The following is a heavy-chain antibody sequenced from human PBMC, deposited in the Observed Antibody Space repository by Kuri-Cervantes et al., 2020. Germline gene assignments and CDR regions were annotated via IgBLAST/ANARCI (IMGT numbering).Heavy chain of an antibody. Sequence: SETLSLTCAVSGYSISSGYYWSWIRQPPGKGLEWIGEINHSGSTNYNPSLKSRVTISVDKSKNQFSLKLSSVTAADTAMYYCASIIARATFDYWGQGTLVTVSS. V-gene: IGHV4-38-2*01. CDR2: INHSGST. CDR3: ASIIARATFDY. D-gene: IGHD2/OR15-2a*01. J-gene: IGHJ4*02. CDR1: GYSISSGYY.